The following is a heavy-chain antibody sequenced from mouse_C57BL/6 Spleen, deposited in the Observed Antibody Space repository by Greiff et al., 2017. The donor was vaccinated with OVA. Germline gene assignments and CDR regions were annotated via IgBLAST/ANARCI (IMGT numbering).Heavy chain of an antibody. J-gene: IGHJ3*01. CDR2: IDPSDSYT. V-gene: IGHV1-50*01. D-gene: IGHD1-1*01. Sequence: QVQLQQPGAELVKPGASVKLSCKASGYTFTSYWMQWVKQRPGQGLEWIGEIDPSDSYTNYNQKFKGKATLTVDTSSSTACMQLSSLTSEDSAVYCCAVCSNALFAYWGQGTLVTVSA. CDR1: GYTFTSYW. CDR3: AVCSNALFAY.